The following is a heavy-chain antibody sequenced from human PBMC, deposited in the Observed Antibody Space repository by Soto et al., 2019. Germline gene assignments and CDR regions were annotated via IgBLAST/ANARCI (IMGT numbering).Heavy chain of an antibody. CDR3: ARDYDILTGYPTVLDY. CDR2: ISSSSSYI. Sequence: GGSLRLSCAASGFTFSSYSMNWVRQAPGKGLEWVSSISSSSSYIYYADSVKGRFTISRDNAKNSLYLQMNSLRAEDTAVYYCARDYDILTGYPTVLDYWGQGTLVTVSS. J-gene: IGHJ4*02. D-gene: IGHD3-9*01. CDR1: GFTFSSYS. V-gene: IGHV3-21*01.